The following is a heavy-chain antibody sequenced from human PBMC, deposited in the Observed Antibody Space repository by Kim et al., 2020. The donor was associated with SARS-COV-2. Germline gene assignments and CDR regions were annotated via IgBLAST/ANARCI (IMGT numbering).Heavy chain of an antibody. CDR1: GFSSSRYW. Sequence: LSLTCAASGFSSSRYWINWVRQPPGKGLEWVSRISGDGSVTHYADSVKGRFTLSRDSTESTLYLQMNSLSAEDTAVYYCARGMFRGGFDVWGQGTTVSVSS. CDR2: ISGDGSVT. D-gene: IGHD3-10*02. V-gene: IGHV3-74*01. J-gene: IGHJ6*02. CDR3: ARGMFRGGFDV.